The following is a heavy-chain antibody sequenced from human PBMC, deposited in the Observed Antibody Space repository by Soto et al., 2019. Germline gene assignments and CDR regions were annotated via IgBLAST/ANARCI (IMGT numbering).Heavy chain of an antibody. V-gene: IGHV4-59*01. CDR3: ARRWGGTFDY. J-gene: IGHJ4*02. D-gene: IGHD2-21*01. CDR2: IYYSGST. Sequence: QVQLQESGPGLVKPSETLSLTCTVSGGSISSYYWSWIRQPPGKGLEWIGYIYYSGSTNYNPSLMSRVTISVDTSKKQCALKLSSVTAADTAVYYCARRWGGTFDYWGQGTLVTVSS. CDR1: GGSISSYY.